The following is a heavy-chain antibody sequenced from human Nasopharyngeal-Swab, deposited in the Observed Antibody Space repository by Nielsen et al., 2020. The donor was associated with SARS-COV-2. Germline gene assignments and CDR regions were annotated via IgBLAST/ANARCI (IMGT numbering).Heavy chain of an antibody. Sequence: GGPLRLSCAASGFTFRNNDMHWVRQGTGKGLEWVSGIGRGGDIYYADSVKGRFTTPRDNDKSSLHLQMNNLRAGDTAVYYCVTGIDGWNYWGRGTLVTVSS. CDR3: VTGIDGWNY. J-gene: IGHJ4*02. V-gene: IGHV3-13*01. CDR2: IGRGGDI. D-gene: IGHD5-24*01. CDR1: GFTFRNND.